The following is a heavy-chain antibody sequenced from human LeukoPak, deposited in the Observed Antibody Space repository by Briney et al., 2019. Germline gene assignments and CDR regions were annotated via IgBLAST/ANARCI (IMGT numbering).Heavy chain of an antibody. J-gene: IGHJ4*02. CDR1: GFTFSNAW. D-gene: IGHD2-2*01. CDR3: TTNLGYCSSTSCYGVY. CDR2: IKSKTDGGTT. V-gene: IGHV3-15*01. Sequence: TGGSLRLSCAASGFTFSNAWMSWARQAPGKGLEWVGRIKSKTDGGTTDYAAPVKGRFTISRDDSKNTLYLQMNSLKTEDTAVYYCTTNLGYCSSTSCYGVYWGQGTLVTVSS.